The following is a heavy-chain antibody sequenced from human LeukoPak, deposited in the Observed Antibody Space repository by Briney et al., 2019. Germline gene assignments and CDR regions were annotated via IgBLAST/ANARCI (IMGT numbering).Heavy chain of an antibody. CDR3: AKDLYCSSTSCYEAVY. V-gene: IGHV3-23*01. Sequence: GGSLRLSCAASGFTFSSYAMSWVRQAPVKGLEWVSAISHSGDTRYYADSVKGRFTISRDNSKNTLYLQMNSLRAEDTAVYYCAKDLYCSSTSCYEAVYWGQGTLVTVSS. CDR2: ISHSGDTR. D-gene: IGHD2-2*01. J-gene: IGHJ4*02. CDR1: GFTFSSYA.